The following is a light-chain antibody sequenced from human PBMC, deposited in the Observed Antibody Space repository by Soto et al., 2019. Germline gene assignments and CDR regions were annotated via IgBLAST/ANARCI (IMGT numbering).Light chain of an antibody. CDR1: SGHSSYA. Sequence: QPVLTQSPSASASLGASVKLTCTLSSGHSSYAIAWHQQQPDKGPRYLMKLNSDGSHSKGDGIPDRFSGSSSGAERYLTISSLQSEDEADYYCQTWVTGTYVVFGGGTKLTVL. J-gene: IGLJ2*01. CDR2: LNSDGSH. CDR3: QTWVTGTYVV. V-gene: IGLV4-69*01.